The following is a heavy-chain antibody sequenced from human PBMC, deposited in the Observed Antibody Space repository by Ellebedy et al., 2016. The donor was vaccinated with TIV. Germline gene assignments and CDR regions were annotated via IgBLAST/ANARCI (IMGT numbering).Heavy chain of an antibody. D-gene: IGHD3-9*01. V-gene: IGHV3-23*01. Sequence: GESLKISXAASGFTFTTYAMTWVRQAPGKGLEWVSTISDSGDSTYYADSVKGRFTISRDNSKNTLYLQMNSLRAEDTAVYYCATLRGYDILTGCLPRYFDLWGRGTLVTVSS. CDR1: GFTFTTYA. CDR2: ISDSGDST. J-gene: IGHJ2*01. CDR3: ATLRGYDILTGCLPRYFDL.